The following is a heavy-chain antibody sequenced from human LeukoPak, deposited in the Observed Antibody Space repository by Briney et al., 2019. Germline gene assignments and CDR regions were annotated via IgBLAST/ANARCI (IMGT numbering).Heavy chain of an antibody. CDR3: ARVDPIAVASNNWFDP. D-gene: IGHD6-19*01. V-gene: IGHV1-2*02. Sequence: ASVKVSCKASGYTFTGYYMHWVRQAPGQGLEWMGWINPNSGGANYAQKFQGRVTMTRDTSISTAYMELSRLRSDDTAVYYCARVDPIAVASNNWFDPWGQGTLVTVSS. J-gene: IGHJ5*02. CDR2: INPNSGGA. CDR1: GYTFTGYY.